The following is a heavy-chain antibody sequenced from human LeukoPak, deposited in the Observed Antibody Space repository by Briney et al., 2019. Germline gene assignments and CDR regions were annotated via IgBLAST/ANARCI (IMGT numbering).Heavy chain of an antibody. CDR2: ISSSSSSYI. J-gene: IGHJ3*02. CDR1: GFTFSSYS. D-gene: IGHD5-18*01. Sequence: GGSLRLSCAASGFTFSSYSMDWVRQAPGKGLEWVSSISSSSSSYIYYADSVKGRLTISRDNAKNSLYLQMNSLRAEDTAVYYCARDGHLWFIDAFDIWGQGTMVSVSS. V-gene: IGHV3-21*01. CDR3: ARDGHLWFIDAFDI.